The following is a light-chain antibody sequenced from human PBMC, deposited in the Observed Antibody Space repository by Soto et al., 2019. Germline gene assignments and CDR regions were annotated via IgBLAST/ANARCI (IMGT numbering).Light chain of an antibody. CDR1: SSDVGGPNY. CDR3: SSFKITNKEV. CDR2: DVN. Sequence: QSALTQPASVSGSPGQSITISCTGTSSDVGGPNYVSWYQQHPGRAPKLMIYDVNHRSSGVSDRFSGSKSGNTASLTISGLQAEDEADYYCSSFKITNKEVFGGGTKVTAL. J-gene: IGLJ2*01. V-gene: IGLV2-14*03.